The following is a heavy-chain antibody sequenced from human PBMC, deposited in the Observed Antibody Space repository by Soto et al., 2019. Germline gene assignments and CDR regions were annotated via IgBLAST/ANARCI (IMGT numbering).Heavy chain of an antibody. V-gene: IGHV4-39*07. D-gene: IGHD3-10*01. CDR1: GDSMSSSDYY. J-gene: IGHJ4*02. CDR2: IYYSGST. Sequence: SETLSLTCAVSGDSMSSSDYYWGWIRQPPGKGLEWIGSIYYSGSTYYNPSLQSRVAISVDTSKNQFSLKLNSVTAADTAVYYCARVDYYGSGSYYKDDYWGQGTLVTVAS. CDR3: ARVDYYGSGSYYKDDY.